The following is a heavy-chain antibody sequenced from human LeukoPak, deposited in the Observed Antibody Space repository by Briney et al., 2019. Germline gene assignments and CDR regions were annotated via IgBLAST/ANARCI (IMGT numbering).Heavy chain of an antibody. CDR3: ARDHYGDYLQAFDI. CDR1: GFTFDDYG. J-gene: IGHJ3*02. V-gene: IGHV3-66*01. D-gene: IGHD4-17*01. CDR2: IYRGGST. Sequence: PGGSLRLSCAASGFTFDDYGMSWVRQAPGKGLEWVSVIYRGGSTYYADSVKGRFTISRDNSKNTLYLQMNSLRAEDTAVYYCARDHYGDYLQAFDIWGQGTMVTVSS.